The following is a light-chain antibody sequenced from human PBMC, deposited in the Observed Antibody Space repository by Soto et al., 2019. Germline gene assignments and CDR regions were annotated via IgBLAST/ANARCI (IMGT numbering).Light chain of an antibody. CDR2: SNN. CDR3: AAWDDSVYGVV. J-gene: IGLJ2*01. V-gene: IGLV1-44*01. CDR1: SSNIGTNT. Sequence: QPVLTQPPSASGTPGQRVTISCSGGSSNIGTNTVNWYQHLPGTAPKPLIYSNNQRPSGVPDRFSGSKSGTSASLAISGLQSEDEANYYCAAWDDSVYGVVFGGGTKLTVL.